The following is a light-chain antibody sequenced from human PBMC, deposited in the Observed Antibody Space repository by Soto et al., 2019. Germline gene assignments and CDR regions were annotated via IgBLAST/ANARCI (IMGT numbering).Light chain of an antibody. CDR2: DAS. V-gene: IGKV3-11*01. Sequence: EIVLLQSPATLSLSPGERATLSCRASQSVGTYLAWYQQKPGQAPRLLMYDASNRATGIPARFRGSGSGTDFTLTISSLEPEDFAVYYCQQRSTTFGGGTKVDIK. CDR3: QQRSTT. CDR1: QSVGTY. J-gene: IGKJ4*01.